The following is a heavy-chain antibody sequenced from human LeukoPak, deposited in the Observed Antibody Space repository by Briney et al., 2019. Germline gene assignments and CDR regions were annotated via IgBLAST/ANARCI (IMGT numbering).Heavy chain of an antibody. D-gene: IGHD2-15*01. Sequence: GGSLRLSCAASGFTFSSYGMHWVRQAPGKGLEWVAVISYDGSNKYYADSVKGRFTISRDNSKNTLYLQMNSLRAEDTAVYYCAKLSDCSGGSCYSENYFDYWGQGTLVTVPS. CDR3: AKLSDCSGGSCYSENYFDY. V-gene: IGHV3-30*18. CDR1: GFTFSSYG. J-gene: IGHJ4*02. CDR2: ISYDGSNK.